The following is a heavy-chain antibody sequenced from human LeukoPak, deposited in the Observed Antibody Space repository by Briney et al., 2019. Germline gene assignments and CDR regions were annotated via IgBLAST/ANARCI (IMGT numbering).Heavy chain of an antibody. J-gene: IGHJ4*02. V-gene: IGHV3-48*02. CDR3: ATDDGAGDNFDS. CDR1: GFTFSSYS. Sequence: PGGSLRLSCAASGFTFSSYSMNWVRQAPGKGLEWVSYISSSSSTIYYADSVKGRFTISRDNAKNPLYLQMNSLRDEDTAVYYCATDDGAGDNFDSWGQGTLVTVSS. D-gene: IGHD7-27*01. CDR2: ISSSSSTI.